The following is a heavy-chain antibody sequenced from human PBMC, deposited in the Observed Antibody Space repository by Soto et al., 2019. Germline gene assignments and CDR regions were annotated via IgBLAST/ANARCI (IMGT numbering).Heavy chain of an antibody. CDR3: ARDAPYDDFWSGVMELYYYGMDV. V-gene: IGHV1-18*01. Sequence: ASVKVSCKASGGTFSSYAISWVRQAPGQGLEWMGWITAHNGNTKYAQKFQARVTMTTDTSTSTASMELRSLTSDDTAVYYCARDAPYDDFWSGVMELYYYGMDVWGQGTTVTVSS. D-gene: IGHD3-3*01. CDR1: GGTFSSYA. CDR2: ITAHNGNT. J-gene: IGHJ6*02.